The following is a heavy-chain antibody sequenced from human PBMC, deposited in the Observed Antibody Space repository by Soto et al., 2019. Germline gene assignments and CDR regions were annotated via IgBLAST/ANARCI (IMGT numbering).Heavy chain of an antibody. V-gene: IGHV3-23*01. CDR2: ISGSGGST. D-gene: IGHD3-22*01. J-gene: IGHJ3*02. Sequence: PGGSLRLSCAASGFTFSSYAMSWVRQAPGKGLEWVSAISGSGGSTYYADSVKGRFTISRDNSKNTLYLQMNGLRAEDTAVYYCAKDLYPWVYSVNYYDSSGYYYDAFDIWGRGTMVTVSS. CDR1: GFTFSSYA. CDR3: AKDLYPWVYSVNYYDSSGYYYDAFDI.